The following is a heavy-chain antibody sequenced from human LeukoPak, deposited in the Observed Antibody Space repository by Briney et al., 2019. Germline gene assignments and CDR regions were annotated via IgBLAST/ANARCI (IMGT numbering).Heavy chain of an antibody. J-gene: IGHJ6*03. D-gene: IGHD3-3*01. V-gene: IGHV3-23*01. CDR1: GFTFSSYA. CDR2: ISGSGGST. CDR3: AKNYYDFWSGYPYYYMDV. Sequence: GGSLRLSCAASGFTFSSYAMSWVRQAPGKGLEWVSAISGSGGSTYYADSVKGRFTISRDNSKNTLYLQMNSLRAEDTAVYYCAKNYYDFWSGYPYYYMDVWGKGTTVNVSS.